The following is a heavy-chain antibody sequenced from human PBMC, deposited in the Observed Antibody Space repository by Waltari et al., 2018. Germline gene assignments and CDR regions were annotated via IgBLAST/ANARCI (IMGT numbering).Heavy chain of an antibody. CDR2: IYYSGTT. CDR1: GGSICGYY. V-gene: IGHV4-59*08. J-gene: IGHJ4*02. Sequence: QVQLQASGPGLVKPSETLSLTCTVSGGSICGYYWSWIRRPPGEGLEWIGYIYYSGTTNYSPSLKGRVTISVDTSKNQFSLKLNSVTAADTAVYYCARVGYDSSGYYSHFDYWGQGTLVTVSS. CDR3: ARVGYDSSGYYSHFDY. D-gene: IGHD3-22*01.